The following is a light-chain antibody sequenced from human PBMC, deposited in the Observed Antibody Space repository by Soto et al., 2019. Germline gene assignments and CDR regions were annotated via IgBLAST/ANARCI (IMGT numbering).Light chain of an antibody. Sequence: DVVWTQPPLSFPVTLGKPPSISGRSSQTLVYRNGNTNLNWFQQRPGQSPRRLIYKVSNRDSGVPDRFSGSGSGTDFTLKISRVEAEDVGVYYCMQGTHWPPSFGPGTKVDIK. CDR3: MQGTHWPPS. J-gene: IGKJ3*01. V-gene: IGKV2-30*01. CDR2: KVS. CDR1: QTLVYRNGNTN.